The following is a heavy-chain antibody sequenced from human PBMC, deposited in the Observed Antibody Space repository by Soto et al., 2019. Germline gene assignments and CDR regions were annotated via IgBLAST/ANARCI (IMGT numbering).Heavy chain of an antibody. V-gene: IGHV1-69*13. CDR3: ARPYYYDSSGYYRSVYYYYGMEV. D-gene: IGHD3-22*01. CDR1: GGTFSSYA. CDR2: IIPIFGTA. J-gene: IGHJ6*02. Sequence: SVKVSCKASGGTFSSYAISWVRQAPGQGLEWMGGIIPIFGTANYAQKFQGRVTITADESTSTAYMELSSLRSEDTAVYYCARPYYYDSSGYYRSVYYYYGMEVWGQGTTVTVSS.